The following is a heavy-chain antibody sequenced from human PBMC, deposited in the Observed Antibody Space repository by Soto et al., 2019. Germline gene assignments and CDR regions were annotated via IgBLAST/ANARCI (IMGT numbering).Heavy chain of an antibody. V-gene: IGHV3-23*01. D-gene: IGHD1-26*01. Sequence: PGGSLRLSCAASGFTCRSYDMSWVRQAPGKGLEWVSTILVGGSTHYPDSVKGRFTISRDNSKSTVYLELNNLSAEDTAVYHCAKNQGVELVPLATVDWFDPWGQGSVVTVSS. CDR1: GFTCRSYD. CDR3: AKNQGVELVPLATVDWFDP. CDR2: ILVGGST. J-gene: IGHJ5*02.